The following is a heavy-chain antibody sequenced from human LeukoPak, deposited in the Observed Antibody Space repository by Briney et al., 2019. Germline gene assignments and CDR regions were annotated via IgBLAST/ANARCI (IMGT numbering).Heavy chain of an antibody. CDR3: ARHSRWGIAVAPPDY. J-gene: IGHJ4*02. V-gene: IGHV4-61*05. Sequence: SETLSLTCTVSGGSISSSSYYWGWIRQPPGKGLEWIGYIYYSGSTNYNPSLKSRVTISVDTSKNQFSLKLSSVTAADTAVYYCARHSRWGIAVAPPDYWGQGTLVTVSS. D-gene: IGHD6-19*01. CDR2: IYYSGST. CDR1: GGSISSSSYY.